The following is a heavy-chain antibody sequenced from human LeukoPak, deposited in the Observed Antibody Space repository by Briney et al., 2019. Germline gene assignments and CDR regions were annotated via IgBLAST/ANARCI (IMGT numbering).Heavy chain of an antibody. CDR3: ARDRHYGSGCYKY. CDR1: GFTFSSYW. J-gene: IGHJ4*02. V-gene: IGHV3-7*01. D-gene: IGHD3-10*01. CDR2: IKQDGSEK. Sequence: GGSLRLSCAASGFTFSSYWMSWVRQAPGKGLGWVANIKQDGSEKYYVDSVKGRFTISRDNAKNSLYLQMNSLRAEDTAVYYCARDRHYGSGCYKYWGQGTLVTVSS.